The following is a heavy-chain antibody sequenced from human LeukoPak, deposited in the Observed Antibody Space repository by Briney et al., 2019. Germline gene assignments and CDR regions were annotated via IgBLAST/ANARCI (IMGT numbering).Heavy chain of an antibody. J-gene: IGHJ4*02. Sequence: PSETLSLTCAVYGGSFSGYYWSWIRQPPGKGLEWIGEINHSGSTNYNPSLKSRVTISVDTSKNQFSLKLSSVTAADTAVYYCARGLVKALRYFDWLLYRGSPRNKIDYWGQGTLVTVSS. V-gene: IGHV4-34*01. CDR3: ARGLVKALRYFDWLLYRGSPRNKIDY. CDR2: INHSGST. CDR1: GGSFSGYY. D-gene: IGHD3-9*01.